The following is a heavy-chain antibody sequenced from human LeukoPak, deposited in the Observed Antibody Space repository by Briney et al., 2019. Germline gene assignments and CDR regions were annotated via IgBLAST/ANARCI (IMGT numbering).Heavy chain of an antibody. CDR2: IIPIFGTA. CDR3: ARVKDILTGHYLFDY. CDR1: GGTFSSYA. V-gene: IGHV1-69*13. J-gene: IGHJ4*02. Sequence: SVKVSCKASGGTFSSYAISWVRQAPGQGLEWMGGIIPIFGTANYAQKFQGRVTITADESTSTAYMELSSLRSEDTAVYYCARVKDILTGHYLFDYWGQGTLVTVSS. D-gene: IGHD3-9*01.